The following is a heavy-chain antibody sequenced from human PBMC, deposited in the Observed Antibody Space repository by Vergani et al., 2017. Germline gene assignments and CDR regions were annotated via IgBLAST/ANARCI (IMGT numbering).Heavy chain of an antibody. CDR1: GGSISSYY. CDR2: IYYSGST. CDR3: ARNTYDFWSGYYSYYGMDV. J-gene: IGHJ6*02. V-gene: IGHV4-59*01. Sequence: QVQLQESGPGLVKPSETLSLTCTVSGGSISSYYWSWIRQPPGKGLEWIGYIYYSGSTNYNPSLKSRVTISVDTSKNQFSLKLSSMTAADTAVYYCARNTYDFWSGYYSYYGMDVWGQGTTVTVSS. D-gene: IGHD3-3*01.